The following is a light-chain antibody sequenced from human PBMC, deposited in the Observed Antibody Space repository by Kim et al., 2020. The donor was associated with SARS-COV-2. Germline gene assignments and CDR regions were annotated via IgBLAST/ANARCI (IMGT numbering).Light chain of an antibody. CDR2: GAS. V-gene: IGKV3-20*01. CDR1: QSVSSSY. Sequence: SPGERATLSCRASQSVSSSYLAWYQQKPGQAPRLLIYGASSRATGIPDRFSGSGSGTDFTLNISRLEPEDFAVYYCQQYGSSPFTFGGGTKVDIK. CDR3: QQYGSSPFT. J-gene: IGKJ4*01.